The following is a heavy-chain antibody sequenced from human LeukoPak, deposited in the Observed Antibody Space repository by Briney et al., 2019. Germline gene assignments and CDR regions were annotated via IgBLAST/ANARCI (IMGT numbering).Heavy chain of an antibody. D-gene: IGHD3-22*01. Sequence: PGGSLRPSCAASGFTFSGYSMNWVRQAPGKGLEWVSSISSSSSYIYYADSVKGRFTISRDNAKNSLYLQMNSLRAEDTAVYYCARGLLYYYDSSGYPENDAFDIWGQGTMVTVSS. CDR2: ISSSSSYI. J-gene: IGHJ3*02. V-gene: IGHV3-21*01. CDR3: ARGLLYYYDSSGYPENDAFDI. CDR1: GFTFSGYS.